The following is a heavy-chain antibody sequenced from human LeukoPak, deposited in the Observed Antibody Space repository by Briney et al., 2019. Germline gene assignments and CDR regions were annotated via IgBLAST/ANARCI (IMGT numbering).Heavy chain of an antibody. Sequence: SEKVSCKASGFPLSSSAVLWVRQAGGQRLEWIGWIVVGSNNTNYAQKFQERVTITRDMSTSTAYMELSSLRSEDTAVYYCAAPYSTRWFDLWGRGTLVTVSS. V-gene: IGHV1-58*01. CDR1: GFPLSSSA. J-gene: IGHJ5*02. CDR3: AAPYSTRWFDL. CDR2: IVVGSNNT. D-gene: IGHD6-13*01.